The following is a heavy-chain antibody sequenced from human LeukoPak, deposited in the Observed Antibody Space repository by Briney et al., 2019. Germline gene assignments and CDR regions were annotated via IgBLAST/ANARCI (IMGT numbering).Heavy chain of an antibody. J-gene: IGHJ4*02. CDR3: AIRDGHTDH. Sequence: ASVKVSCKASGYTFTNYAIHWVRQAPGQRPEWLAWINAANGYARYSHHLQGRVIITRDTSASTAYVEVNNLRSDDTAMYYCAIRDGHTDHWGQGTLVTVSS. CDR2: INAANGYA. CDR1: GYTFTNYA. D-gene: IGHD5-24*01. V-gene: IGHV1-3*01.